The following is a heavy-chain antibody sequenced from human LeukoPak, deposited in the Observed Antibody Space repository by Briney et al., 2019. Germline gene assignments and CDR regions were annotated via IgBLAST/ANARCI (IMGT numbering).Heavy chain of an antibody. D-gene: IGHD6-19*01. Sequence: GRSLRLSCAVSGFAFRRHAMHWVRQAPGKGLEWVSVISYDGSNKYYADSVKGRFTISRDNSRSTLYVQMEGLRTEDTAVYYCARDQSGSGWYYWGQGTLVTVSS. J-gene: IGHJ4*02. CDR2: ISYDGSNK. CDR3: ARDQSGSGWYY. V-gene: IGHV3-30-3*01. CDR1: GFAFRRHA.